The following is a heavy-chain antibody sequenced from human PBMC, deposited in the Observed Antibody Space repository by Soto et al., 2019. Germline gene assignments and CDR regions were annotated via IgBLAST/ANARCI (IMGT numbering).Heavy chain of an antibody. CDR1: GFTFTSSA. CDR2: IVVGSGNT. D-gene: IGHD3-10*01. V-gene: IGHV1-58*02. J-gene: IGHJ6*02. Sequence: ASVKVSCKASGFTFTSSAMQWVRQARGQRLEWIGWIVVGSGNTNYAQKFQERVTITRDISTSTAYMELSSLRSEDTAVYYCASSRITMVPYGMDVWGQGTTVTVSS. CDR3: ASSRITMVPYGMDV.